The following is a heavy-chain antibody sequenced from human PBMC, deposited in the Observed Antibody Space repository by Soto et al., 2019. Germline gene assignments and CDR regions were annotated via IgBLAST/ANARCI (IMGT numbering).Heavy chain of an antibody. Sequence: QVQLVESGGGVVQPGRSLRLSCAASGFTFSSYGMHWVRQAPGRGLEWVAVIWYDGSNKYYADSVKGRFTISRDNSKNTLYLQMNSLRADDTAEYYCARRPGLDYWGQGTLVTVSS. V-gene: IGHV3-33*01. CDR2: IWYDGSNK. CDR3: ARRPGLDY. J-gene: IGHJ4*02. CDR1: GFTFSSYG.